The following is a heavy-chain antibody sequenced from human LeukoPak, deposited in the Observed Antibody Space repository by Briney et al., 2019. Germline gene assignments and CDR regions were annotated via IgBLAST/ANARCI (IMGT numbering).Heavy chain of an antibody. Sequence: ASVKVSCKASGGTFSSYAISWVRQAPGQGLEWMGRIIPILGIANYAQKLQGRVTMTTDTSTSTAYMELRSLRSDDTAVYYCARVGGNRWDYFDYWGQGTLVTVSS. CDR2: IIPILGIA. V-gene: IGHV1-69*04. J-gene: IGHJ4*02. CDR3: ARVGGNRWDYFDY. D-gene: IGHD1-14*01. CDR1: GGTFSSYA.